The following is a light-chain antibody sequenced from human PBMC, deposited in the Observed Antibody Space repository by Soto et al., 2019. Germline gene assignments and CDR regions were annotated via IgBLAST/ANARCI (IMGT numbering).Light chain of an antibody. CDR2: GAS. CDR1: QTIATN. Sequence: EIVMTQSPDSLSVSPGDGATLSCRASQTIATNFAWNQQKPGQGPRLLIHGASTRAAGVPPRFSGSGSGTDFTLTISSLQSEDFAVYYCQQYHNWPPQYTFGQGTKLQIK. J-gene: IGKJ2*01. CDR3: QQYHNWPPQYT. V-gene: IGKV3-15*01.